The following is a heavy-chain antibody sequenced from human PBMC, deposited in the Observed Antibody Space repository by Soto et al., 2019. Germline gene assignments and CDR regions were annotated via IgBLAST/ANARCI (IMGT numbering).Heavy chain of an antibody. CDR1: GYSFTTYG. CDR2: ISAYNGNT. J-gene: IGHJ6*02. V-gene: IGHV1-18*01. Sequence: QVQLVQSGGEVKKPGASVKVSCKTSGYSFTTYGISWMRQAPGQGLEWMGWISAYNGNTNYAQKLQDRVTMTTDTSTSTAYMQLRSLISDDTAVYYCAREGPAPYYYYGMDVWGQGSTVTVSS. CDR3: AREGPAPYYYYGMDV.